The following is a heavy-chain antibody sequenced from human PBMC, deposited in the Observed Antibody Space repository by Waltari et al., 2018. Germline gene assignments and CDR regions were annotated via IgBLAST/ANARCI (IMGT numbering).Heavy chain of an antibody. CDR2: INAGNGNT. CDR3: ARDHHDIVVVPAAISFDY. V-gene: IGHV1-3*01. D-gene: IGHD2-2*01. Sequence: QVQLVQSGAEVKKPGASVKVSCKASGYTFTSYAMHWVRQAPGPRLEWMGWINAGNGNTKYSQKFQGRVTITRDTSASTAYMELSSLRSEDTAVYYCARDHHDIVVVPAAISFDYWGQGTLVTVSS. J-gene: IGHJ4*02. CDR1: GYTFTSYA.